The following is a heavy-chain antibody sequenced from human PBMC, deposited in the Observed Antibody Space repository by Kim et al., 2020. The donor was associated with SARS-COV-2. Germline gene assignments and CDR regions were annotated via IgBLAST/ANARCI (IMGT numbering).Heavy chain of an antibody. D-gene: IGHD5-12*01. CDR3: AREAGYRGGYYYYGMDV. V-gene: IGHV4-31*03. Sequence: SETLSLTCTVSGGSISSGGYYWSWIRQHPGKGLEWIGYIYYSGSTYYNPSLKSRVTISVDTSKNQFSLKLSSVTAADTAVYYCAREAGYRGGYYYYGMDVWGQGTTVTVSS. CDR2: IYYSGST. CDR1: GGSISSGGYY. J-gene: IGHJ6*02.